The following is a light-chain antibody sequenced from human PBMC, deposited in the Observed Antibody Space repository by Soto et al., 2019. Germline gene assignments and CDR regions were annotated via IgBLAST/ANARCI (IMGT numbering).Light chain of an antibody. CDR2: YNS. J-gene: IGLJ3*02. CDR3: SAWDDSLRAVM. Sequence: QSVLTQPPSASGTPGQRVTISCSGSSSNIGSNYAYWYQQLPGTAPKLLIYYNSQRPSGVPDRFSGSKSDTSASLAISGLRSEDEADYYCSAWDDSLRAVMFGGGTKLTVL. CDR1: SSNIGSNY. V-gene: IGLV1-47*01.